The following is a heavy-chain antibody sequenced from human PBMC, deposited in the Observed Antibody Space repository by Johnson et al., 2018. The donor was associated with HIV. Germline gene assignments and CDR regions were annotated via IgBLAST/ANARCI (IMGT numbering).Heavy chain of an antibody. Sequence: VQVVESGGGVVQPGRSLRLSCAASGFTVSSYAIHWVRQAPGKGLQWVAVISYDGSNQYFADSVKGRFTISRDKSKNTVYLQMNSLRAEDMAVYYCARASLGAAPGILSAFDIWGQGTVVTVSS. CDR1: GFTVSSYA. CDR2: ISYDGSNQ. J-gene: IGHJ3*02. CDR3: ARASLGAAPGILSAFDI. V-gene: IGHV3-30-3*01. D-gene: IGHD6-13*01.